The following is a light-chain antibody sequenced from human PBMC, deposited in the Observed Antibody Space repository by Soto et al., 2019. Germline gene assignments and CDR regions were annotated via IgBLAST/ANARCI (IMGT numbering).Light chain of an antibody. Sequence: TLLTESQGTLSLSPGERSTLSCRASQSVGGSALAWYQQRPGQAPRLLIYDTSNRATGIPDRFSGSGSGTDFTLTISRLEPEDFAVYYCQQYHNSPRPFGQGTKVDI. CDR1: QSVGGSA. CDR3: QQYHNSPRP. CDR2: DTS. V-gene: IGKV3-20*01. J-gene: IGKJ1*01.